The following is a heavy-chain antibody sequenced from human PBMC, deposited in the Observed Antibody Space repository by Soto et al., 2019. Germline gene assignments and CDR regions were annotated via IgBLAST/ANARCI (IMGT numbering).Heavy chain of an antibody. D-gene: IGHD3-16*02. V-gene: IGHV1-69*11. CDR1: GGTFSSSG. J-gene: IGHJ6*02. CDR2: IAPSLDTT. CDR3: ARWPQPRYTADPYAVDV. Sequence: SVKVSCKASGGTFSSSGFSWVRQAPGQGLEWMGMIAPSLDTTNYAQKFQARVTITADEVTSTAYMELRSLRSEDTVVYYCARWPQPRYTADPYAVDVWGQGTRVTVSS.